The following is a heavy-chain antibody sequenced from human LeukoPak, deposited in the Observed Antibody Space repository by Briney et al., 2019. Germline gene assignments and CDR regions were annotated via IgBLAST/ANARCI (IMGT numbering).Heavy chain of an antibody. Sequence: GGSLRLSCAASGFTFSSYEMNWVSQAPGKGLEWVSYISSSGSTIYYADSVKGRFTISRDNAKNSLYLQMNSLGAEDTAVYYCARESYDFWSGYYPTTYYYYGMDVWGQGTTVTVSS. V-gene: IGHV3-48*03. D-gene: IGHD3-3*01. J-gene: IGHJ6*02. CDR1: GFTFSSYE. CDR2: ISSSGSTI. CDR3: ARESYDFWSGYYPTTYYYYGMDV.